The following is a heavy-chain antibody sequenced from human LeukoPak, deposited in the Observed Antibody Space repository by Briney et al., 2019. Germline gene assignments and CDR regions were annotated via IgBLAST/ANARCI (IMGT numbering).Heavy chain of an antibody. D-gene: IGHD6-13*01. Sequence: SETLSLTCTVSGGSISSRSYYWGWIRQPPGKGLEWIGSFYYSVSTYYNPSLKSRVTISADTSKNQFSLKLSSVTAADTAVYYCARHSRPLFDYWGQGTLVTVSS. CDR2: FYYSVST. CDR1: GGSISSRSYY. V-gene: IGHV4-39*01. CDR3: ARHSRPLFDY. J-gene: IGHJ4*02.